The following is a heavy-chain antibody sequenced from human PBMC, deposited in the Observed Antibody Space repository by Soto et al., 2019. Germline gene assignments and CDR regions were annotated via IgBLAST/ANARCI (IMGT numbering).Heavy chain of an antibody. CDR1: GFTVSSYA. CDR3: AKEARMTTVTKVLD. V-gene: IGHV3-23*01. J-gene: IGHJ4*02. CDR2: ISGSGVIT. Sequence: EVQLLESGGGLVQPGGSLRLSCAASGFTVSSYAMNWVRQAPGKGLEWVSAISGSGVITYYADSVKGRFTISRDNSKNTMYLQMNSLRAEDTAVYYCAKEARMTTVTKVLDWGQGTLVTVSS. D-gene: IGHD4-17*01.